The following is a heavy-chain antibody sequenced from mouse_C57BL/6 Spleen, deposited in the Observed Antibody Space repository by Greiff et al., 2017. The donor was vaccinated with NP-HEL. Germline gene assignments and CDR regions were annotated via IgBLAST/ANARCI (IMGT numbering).Heavy chain of an antibody. CDR2: INPSSGYT. CDR3: ASDGSIHYYAMDY. D-gene: IGHD1-1*01. V-gene: IGHV1-7*01. J-gene: IGHJ4*01. CDR1: GYTFTSYW. Sequence: VQLQQSGAELAKPGASVKLSCKASGYTFTSYWMHWVKQRPGQGLEWIGYINPSSGYTKYNQKFKDKATLTADKSSSTAYMQLRSLTYEDSAVYYCASDGSIHYYAMDYWGQGTSVTVAS.